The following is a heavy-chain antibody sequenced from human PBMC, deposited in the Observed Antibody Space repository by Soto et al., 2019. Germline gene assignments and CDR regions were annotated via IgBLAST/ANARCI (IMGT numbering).Heavy chain of an antibody. CDR1: GFTFSDYY. D-gene: IGHD4-17*01. V-gene: IGHV3-11*03. Sequence: WGSLRVSCAASGFTFSDYYMSWIRQAPGKGLEWVSYISSSSSYTNYADSVKGRFTISRDNAKNSLYLQMNSLRAEDTAVYYCARHVDLRYYFDYWGQGTLVTVSS. CDR3: ARHVDLRYYFDY. CDR2: ISSSSSYT. J-gene: IGHJ4*02.